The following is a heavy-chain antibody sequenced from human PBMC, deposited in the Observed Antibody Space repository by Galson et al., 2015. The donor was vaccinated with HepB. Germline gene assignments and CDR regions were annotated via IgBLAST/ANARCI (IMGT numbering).Heavy chain of an antibody. CDR2: INPSGGST. J-gene: IGHJ4*02. CDR1: GYTFTSYY. D-gene: IGHD6-13*01. CDR3: ARGSFKGRSSTFDY. Sequence: SCKASGYTFTSYYIHWVRQAPGQGLEWMGIINPSGGSTSYAQKFQGRVAMTRDTSTSTVYMELYRLRSEDTAVYYCARGSFKGRSSTFDYWGRGTLVTVSS. V-gene: IGHV1-46*01.